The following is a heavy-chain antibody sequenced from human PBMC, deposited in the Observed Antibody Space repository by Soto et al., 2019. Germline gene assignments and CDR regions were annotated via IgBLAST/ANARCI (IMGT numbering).Heavy chain of an antibody. CDR1: GGTFSSYT. CDR2: IIPILGIA. J-gene: IGHJ4*02. V-gene: IGHV1-69*08. Sequence: QVQLVQSGAEVKKPGSSVKVSCKASGGTFSSYTISWVRQAPGQGLEWMGWIIPILGIANYAQKFQGRVTITAGKSTSTSYMELSSLRSEDTAVYYCARDIAVAGKSFDYWGQGTLVTVSS. CDR3: ARDIAVAGKSFDY. D-gene: IGHD6-19*01.